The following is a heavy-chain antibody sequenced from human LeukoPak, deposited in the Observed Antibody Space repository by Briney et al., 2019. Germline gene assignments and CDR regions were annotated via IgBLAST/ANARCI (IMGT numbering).Heavy chain of an antibody. D-gene: IGHD4-17*01. CDR2: IIPILGIA. V-gene: IGHV1-69*04. CDR1: GGTFSSYA. J-gene: IGHJ4*02. CDR3: ARDPSYVD. Sequence: ASVKVPCKASGGTFSSYAISWVRQAPGQGLEWMGRIIPILGIANYAQKFQGRVTITADKSTSTAYMELSSLRSEDTAVYYCARDPSYVDWGQGTLVTVSS.